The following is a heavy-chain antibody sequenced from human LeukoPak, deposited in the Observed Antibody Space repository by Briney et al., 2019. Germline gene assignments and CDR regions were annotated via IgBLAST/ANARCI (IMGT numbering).Heavy chain of an antibody. CDR2: MNPNSGNT. D-gene: IGHD6-19*01. CDR3: ARGRAVAGKRKNRYYYMDV. J-gene: IGHJ6*03. Sequence: ASVKVSCKASGYTFTSYDINWVRQATGQGPEWMGWMNPNSGNTGYAQKFQGRVPITRNTSISTAYMELSSLRSEDTAVYYCARGRAVAGKRKNRYYYMDVWGKGTTVTVSS. CDR1: GYTFTSYD. V-gene: IGHV1-8*03.